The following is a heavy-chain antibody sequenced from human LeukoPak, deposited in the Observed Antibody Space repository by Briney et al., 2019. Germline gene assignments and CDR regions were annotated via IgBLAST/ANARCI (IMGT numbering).Heavy chain of an antibody. D-gene: IGHD4-17*01. CDR3: ARGVGHGDYTVFYYYYYYMDV. V-gene: IGHV1-8*01. CDR1: GYTFTSYD. CDR2: MNPNSGNT. J-gene: IGHJ6*03. Sequence: ASVKVSCKASGYTFTSYDINWVRQATAQGLEWMGWMNPNSGNTGYTQKFQGRVTMTRNTSISTAYMELSSLRSEDTAVYYCARGVGHGDYTVFYYYYYYMDVWGKGTTVTVSS.